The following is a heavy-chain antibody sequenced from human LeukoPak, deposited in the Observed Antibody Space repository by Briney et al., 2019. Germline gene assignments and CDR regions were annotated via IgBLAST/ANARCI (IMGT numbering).Heavy chain of an antibody. CDR2: IIPIFGTA. J-gene: IGHJ3*02. CDR1: RGTFSSYA. D-gene: IGHD3-9*01. V-gene: IGHV1-69*13. CDR3: ARVLSSELRYFDWLWPDAFDI. Sequence: ASVKVSCKASRGTFSSYAISWVRQAPGQGLEWMGGIIPIFGTANYAQKFQGRVTITADETTSTAYMELSSLRSEDTAVYYCARVLSSELRYFDWLWPDAFDIWGQGTMVTVSS.